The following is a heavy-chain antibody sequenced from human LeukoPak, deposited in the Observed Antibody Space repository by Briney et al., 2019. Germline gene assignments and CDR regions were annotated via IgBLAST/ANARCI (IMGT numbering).Heavy chain of an antibody. J-gene: IGHJ6*03. V-gene: IGHV4-59*01. CDR2: IYYSGST. D-gene: IGHD4-17*01. CDR1: GGSISSYY. Sequence: SETLSLTCTVSGGSISSYYWSWIRQPPGKGLEWIGYIYYSGSTNYNPSLKSRVTISVDTSKNQFSLKLISVTAADTAVYYCAVDYGDYYYYYMDVWGKGTTVTVSS. CDR3: AVDYGDYYYYYMDV.